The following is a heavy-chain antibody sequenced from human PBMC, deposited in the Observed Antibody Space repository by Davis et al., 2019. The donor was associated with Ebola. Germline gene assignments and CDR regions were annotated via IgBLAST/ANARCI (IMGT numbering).Heavy chain of an antibody. V-gene: IGHV3-49*04. J-gene: IGHJ6*02. CDR2: IRSKAYGGTT. Sequence: GESLKISCTASGFTFGDYAMSWVRQAPGKGLEWVGFIRSKAYGGTTEYAASVKGRFTISRDDSKSIAYLQMNSLKTEDTAVYYCTRDLTTVTTKYYYYYGMDVWGQGTTVTVSS. CDR1: GFTFGDYA. D-gene: IGHD4-11*01. CDR3: TRDLTTVTTKYYYYYGMDV.